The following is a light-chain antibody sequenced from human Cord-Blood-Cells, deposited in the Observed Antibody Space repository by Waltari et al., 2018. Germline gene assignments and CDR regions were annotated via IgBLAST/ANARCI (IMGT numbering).Light chain of an antibody. CDR1: SSSVGRCYR. J-gene: IGLJ2*01. CDR3: CSYAGSSTLV. CDR2: EVS. Sequence: QSALTQPASGSGSPGPSITIPSTGTSSSVGRCYRRSWYQQHPGKAPKLMIYEVSKRPSGVSNRFSGSKSGNTASLTISGLQAEDEADYYCCSYAGSSTLVFGGGTKLTVL. V-gene: IGLV2-23*02.